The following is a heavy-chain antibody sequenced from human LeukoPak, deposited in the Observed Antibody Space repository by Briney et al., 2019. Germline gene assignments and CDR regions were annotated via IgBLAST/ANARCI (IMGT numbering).Heavy chain of an antibody. Sequence: GGSLRLSCAASGFTFSSYSMNWVRQAPGKGLEWVSSISSSSSYIYYADSVKGRFTISRDNAKNSLYLQMNSLRAEDTAVYYCARPKRAYDILTGQIDYWGQGTLVTVSS. J-gene: IGHJ4*02. CDR1: GFTFSSYS. CDR2: ISSSSSYI. D-gene: IGHD3-9*01. CDR3: ARPKRAYDILTGQIDY. V-gene: IGHV3-21*01.